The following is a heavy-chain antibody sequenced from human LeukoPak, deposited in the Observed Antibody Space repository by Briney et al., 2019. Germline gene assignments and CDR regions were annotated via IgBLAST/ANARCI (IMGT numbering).Heavy chain of an antibody. V-gene: IGHV1-69*13. J-gene: IGHJ4*02. CDR3: ARDPGHSGGQN. D-gene: IGHD5-12*01. CDR1: GGTFSSYA. Sequence: GASVKVSCKAFGGTFSSYAISWVRQAPGQGLEWMGGIVPIFGTTKYAQKFQGRVTLTADESTSTAYMELSSLRSEDTAFYYCARDPGHSGGQNWGQGTLVTVSS. CDR2: IVPIFGTT.